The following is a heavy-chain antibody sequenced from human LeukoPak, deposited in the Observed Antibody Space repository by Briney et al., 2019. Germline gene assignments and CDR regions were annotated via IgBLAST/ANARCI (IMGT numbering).Heavy chain of an antibody. CDR2: LSGSAGGT. CDR1: GITLSNYG. D-gene: IGHD3-22*01. Sequence: GGSLRLSCAVSGITLSNYGMSWVRQAPGKGLEWVAGLSGSAGGTNYADPVKGRFTISRDNAKNTLYLQMNSLRAEDTAVYFCAKRGVVIRVILVGFHKEAYYFDSWGQGALVTVSS. J-gene: IGHJ4*02. V-gene: IGHV3-23*01. CDR3: AKRGVVIRVILVGFHKEAYYFDS.